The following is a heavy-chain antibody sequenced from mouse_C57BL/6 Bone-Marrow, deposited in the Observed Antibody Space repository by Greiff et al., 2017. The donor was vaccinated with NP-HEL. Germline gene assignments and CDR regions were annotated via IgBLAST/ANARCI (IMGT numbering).Heavy chain of an antibody. CDR3: ARDRVPYYFDY. CDR1: GFTFSSYA. CDR2: ISDGGSYT. J-gene: IGHJ2*01. D-gene: IGHD3-1*01. Sequence: EVQRVESGGGLVKPGGSLKLSCAASGFTFSSYAMSWVRQTPEKRLEWVATISDGGSYTYYPDNVKGRFTISRDNAKNNLYLQMSHLKSEDTAMYYCARDRVPYYFDYWGQGTTLTVSS. V-gene: IGHV5-4*01.